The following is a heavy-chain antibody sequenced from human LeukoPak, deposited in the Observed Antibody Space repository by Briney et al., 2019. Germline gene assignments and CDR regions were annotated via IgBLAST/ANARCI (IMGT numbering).Heavy chain of an antibody. CDR2: IYCSGST. Sequence: ESSETLSLTCTVSGGSISSYYWSWIRQPPGKGLEWIGYIYCSGSTNYNPSLKSRVTISVDTSKNQFSLKLSSVTAADTAVYYCASHYYGSGSLTYFDYWGQGTLVTVSS. D-gene: IGHD3-10*01. J-gene: IGHJ4*02. V-gene: IGHV4-59*01. CDR3: ASHYYGSGSLTYFDY. CDR1: GGSISSYY.